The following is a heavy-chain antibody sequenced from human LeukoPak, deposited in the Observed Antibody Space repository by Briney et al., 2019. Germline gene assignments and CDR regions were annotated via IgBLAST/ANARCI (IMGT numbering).Heavy chain of an antibody. CDR2: ISGSGDST. D-gene: IGHD5-18*01. J-gene: IGHJ3*02. CDR3: ARGWIQLWNDAFDT. CDR1: GVSFTSYA. V-gene: IGHV3-23*01. Sequence: GGSLRLSCAASGVSFTSYAMSWVRQAPGKGLEWVSVISGSGDSTYYADSVKGRFTISRDNSKSTLYLQMNSLRAEDTAVYYCARGWIQLWNDAFDTWGQGTMVTVSS.